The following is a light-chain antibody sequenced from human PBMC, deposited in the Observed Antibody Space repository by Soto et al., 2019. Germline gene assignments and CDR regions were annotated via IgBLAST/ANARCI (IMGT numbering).Light chain of an antibody. CDR1: QSISSY. J-gene: IGKJ1*01. CDR3: QQSYSNPPCT. V-gene: IGKV1-39*01. CDR2: AAS. Sequence: DIQMTQSPSSLSASVGDRVTITCRASQSISSYLDWYQQKPGKAPKLLIYAASSLQSGVPSRFSGSGYGTDFTLTISSLQPEDFATYYCQQSYSNPPCTFGQGTKVEIK.